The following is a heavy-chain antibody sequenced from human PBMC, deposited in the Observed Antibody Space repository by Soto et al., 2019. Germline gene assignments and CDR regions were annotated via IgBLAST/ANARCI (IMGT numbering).Heavy chain of an antibody. J-gene: IGHJ4*02. CDR3: ARNPGIPYCSGGSCYSGFFDY. Sequence: SVKVSCKASGGTFSSYAISWVRQAPGQGLEWMGGIIPIFGTANYVQKFQGRVTITADESTSTAYMELSSLRSEDTAVYYCARNPGIPYCSGGSCYSGFFDYWGQGTLVTVSS. CDR1: GGTFSSYA. V-gene: IGHV1-69*13. CDR2: IIPIFGTA. D-gene: IGHD2-15*01.